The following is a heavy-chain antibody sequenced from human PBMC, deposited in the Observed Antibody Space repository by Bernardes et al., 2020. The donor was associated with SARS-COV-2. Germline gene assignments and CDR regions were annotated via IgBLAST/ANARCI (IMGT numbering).Heavy chain of an antibody. CDR3: ARAYCSGGSCYGGYGLDV. CDR2: ISSSSSYI. V-gene: IGHV3-21*01. Sequence: GGSLRLSCAASGFTFSSYSMSWVRQAPGKGLEWVSSISSSSSYIYYADSVKGRFTISRDNAKNSLYLQMNSLRGEDTAVYYCARAYCSGGSCYGGYGLDVWGHGTTVAVSS. D-gene: IGHD2-15*01. CDR1: GFTFSSYS. J-gene: IGHJ6*02.